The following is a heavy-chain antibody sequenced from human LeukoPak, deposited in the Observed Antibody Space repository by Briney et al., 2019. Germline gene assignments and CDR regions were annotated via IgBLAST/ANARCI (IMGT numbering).Heavy chain of an antibody. Sequence: PGGSLRLSCAASGFTFSDYYISWIRQAPGKGLEWVSYISSSGSTIYYADSVKGRFTISRDNAKNSLYLQMNSLRAEDTAVYCCVVTHDYYYYMDVWGKGTTVTFSS. CDR3: VVTHDYYYYMDV. V-gene: IGHV3-11*04. CDR1: GFTFSDYY. CDR2: ISSSGSTI. D-gene: IGHD4-23*01. J-gene: IGHJ6*03.